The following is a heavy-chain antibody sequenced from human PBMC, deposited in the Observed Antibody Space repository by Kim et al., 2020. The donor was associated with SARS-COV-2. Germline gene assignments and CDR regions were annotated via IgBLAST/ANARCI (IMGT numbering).Heavy chain of an antibody. V-gene: IGHV3-15*01. CDR2: IKSKTDGGTT. J-gene: IGHJ6*02. Sequence: GGSLRLSCAASGFTFSNAWMSWVRQAPGKGLEWVGRIKSKTDGGTTDYAAPVKGRFTISRDDSKNMLYLQMNSLKTEDTAVYYCGRGLSTYYYGMDVWGQGTTVTVSS. CDR3: GRGLSTYYYGMDV. CDR1: GFTFSNAW. D-gene: IGHD3-16*02.